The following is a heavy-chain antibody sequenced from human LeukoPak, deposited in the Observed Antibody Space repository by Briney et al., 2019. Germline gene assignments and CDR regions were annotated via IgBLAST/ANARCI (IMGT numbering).Heavy chain of an antibody. CDR2: IKQDGSEK. CDR1: GFTFSSYW. V-gene: IGHV3-7*01. Sequence: GRSLRLSCAASGFTFSSYWMSWVRQAPGKGLEWVANIKQDGSEKYYVDSVKGRFTISRDNAKNSLYLQMNSLRAEDTAVYYCARDEAYCSGGSCHGVDYWGQGTLVTVSS. CDR3: ARDEAYCSGGSCHGVDY. D-gene: IGHD2-15*01. J-gene: IGHJ4*02.